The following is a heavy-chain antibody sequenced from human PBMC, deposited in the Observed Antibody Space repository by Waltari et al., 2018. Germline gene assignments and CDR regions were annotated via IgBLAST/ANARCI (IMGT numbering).Heavy chain of an antibody. D-gene: IGHD2-2*01. CDR2: IIPIFGTA. CDR1: GGTFSSYA. J-gene: IGHJ3*02. V-gene: IGHV1-69*13. CDR3: ARVGYCSSTSCLDAFDI. Sequence: QVQLVQSGAEVKKPGSSVKVSCKASGGTFSSYAISWVRQAPGQGLEWMGRIIPIFGTANYAQKFQGRVTITADKSTSTAYMELSSLRSEDTAVYYCARVGYCSSTSCLDAFDIWGQGTMVTVSS.